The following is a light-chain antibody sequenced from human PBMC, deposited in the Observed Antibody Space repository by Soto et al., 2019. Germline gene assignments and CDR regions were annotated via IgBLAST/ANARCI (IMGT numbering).Light chain of an antibody. V-gene: IGKV3-15*01. CDR2: GAS. J-gene: IGKJ1*01. CDR3: QQYNNWPPWT. CDR1: QSVSSN. Sequence: EIVMTQSPATLSVSPGERATLSCRASQSVSSNLAWYQQKPGQAPRLLIYGASTRATGIPARFSGSGSGTKFPLTISSLQSEDFAVYYCQQYNNWPPWTFGHGTKVEIK.